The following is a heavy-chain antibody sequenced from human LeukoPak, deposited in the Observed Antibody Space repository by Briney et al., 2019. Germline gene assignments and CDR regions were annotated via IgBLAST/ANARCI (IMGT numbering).Heavy chain of an antibody. Sequence: ASVKVSCKASGYTFTSYDINWVRQATGQGLEWMGWMNPNSGNTGYAQKFQGRVTMTRNTSISTAYMELSSLRSEDTAVYYCAREGHYYDSSGYYIDAFDIWGQGTMVTVSS. CDR2: MNPNSGNT. D-gene: IGHD3-22*01. J-gene: IGHJ3*02. V-gene: IGHV1-8*01. CDR3: AREGHYYDSSGYYIDAFDI. CDR1: GYTFTSYD.